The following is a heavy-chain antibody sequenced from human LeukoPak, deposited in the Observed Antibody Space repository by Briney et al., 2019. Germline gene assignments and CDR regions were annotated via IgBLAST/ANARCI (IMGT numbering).Heavy chain of an antibody. CDR2: ISYDGSSK. V-gene: IGHV3-30-3*01. D-gene: IGHD3-10*01. CDR1: GFTFSSYA. J-gene: IGHJ5*02. CDR3: ARNPAAWFGELSSWFDP. Sequence: GGSLRLSCAASGFTFSSYAMHWVRQAPGKGLEWVAVISYDGSSKYYADSVKGRFTISRDNSENALYLQMSSLKTDDSAVYYCARNPAAWFGELSSWFDPWGQGTLVTVSS.